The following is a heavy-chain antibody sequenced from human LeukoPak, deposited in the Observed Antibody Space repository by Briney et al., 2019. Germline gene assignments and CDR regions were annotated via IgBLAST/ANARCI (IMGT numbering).Heavy chain of an antibody. D-gene: IGHD3-3*01. CDR1: GYTFTGYY. CDR3: ARTYYDFWSGYYTDWFDP. J-gene: IGHJ5*02. Sequence: ASLKVSCKASGYTFTGYYMHWVRQAPGQGLEWMGRINPNSGGTNYAQKFQGRVTMTRDTSISTAYMELSRLRSDDTAVYHCARTYYDFWSGYYTDWFDPWGQGTLVTVSS. V-gene: IGHV1-2*06. CDR2: INPNSGGT.